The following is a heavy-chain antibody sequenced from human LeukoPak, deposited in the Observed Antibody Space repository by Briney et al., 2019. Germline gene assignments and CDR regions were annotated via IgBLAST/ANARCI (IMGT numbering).Heavy chain of an antibody. CDR2: IKSKTDGGTT. D-gene: IGHD5-18*01. CDR3: TIDMVDTPMVNDY. CDR1: GFTFSNAW. V-gene: IGHV3-15*01. Sequence: PGGSLRLSCAASGFTFSNAWMSWVRQAPGKGLEWVGRIKSKTDGGTTDYAAPVKGRFTISRDDSKNTLYLQMNSLKTEDTAVYYCTIDMVDTPMVNDYWGQGTLVTVSS. J-gene: IGHJ4*02.